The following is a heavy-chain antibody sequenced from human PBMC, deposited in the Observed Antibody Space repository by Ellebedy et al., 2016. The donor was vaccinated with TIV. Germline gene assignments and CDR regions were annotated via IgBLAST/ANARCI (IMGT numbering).Heavy chain of an antibody. D-gene: IGHD3-10*01. V-gene: IGHV3-43*01. CDR2: ISGDGGRT. CDR3: TKALWVGEFPPDV. Sequence: GGSLRLSCETSGFKFEDYTMFWVRQAPGKGLEWVSLISGDGGRTEYVDSVKGRFTISRDNRKKALYLQMNTLRFEDTALYYCTKALWVGEFPPDVWGKGTTVAVSS. J-gene: IGHJ6*01. CDR1: GFKFEDYT.